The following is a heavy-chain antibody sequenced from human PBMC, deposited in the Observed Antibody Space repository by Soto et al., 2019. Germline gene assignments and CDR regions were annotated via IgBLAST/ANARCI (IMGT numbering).Heavy chain of an antibody. CDR3: ATEGYDSSSYPLGY. D-gene: IGHD3-22*01. CDR2: INTGNGNT. V-gene: IGHV1-3*04. CDR1: GYTFTGNA. Sequence: QVHLVQSGAEVKKPGASVKVSCKASGYTFTGNAMHWVRQAPGQRLEWMGWINTGNGNTKYSQKFQGIVTISRDTSATTTYMELSSLRFEDTAVYYCATEGYDSSSYPLGYWGQGTLVTGSS. J-gene: IGHJ4*02.